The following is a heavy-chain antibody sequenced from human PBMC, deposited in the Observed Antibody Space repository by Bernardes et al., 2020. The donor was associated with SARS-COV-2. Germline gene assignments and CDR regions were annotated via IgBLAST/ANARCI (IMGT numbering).Heavy chain of an antibody. J-gene: IGHJ4*02. CDR1: GFSFSQYA. V-gene: IGHV3-30*04. CDR3: ARAGWDSATYYGKGLADY. D-gene: IGHD3-10*01. Sequence: GGSLRLSCSASGFSFSQYAMHWVRQVPGKGLQWVAVISNDGRNQYYKDSVKGRFTISRDNSKNTLFLQMNSLRTEDTAVYYCARAGWDSATYYGKGLADYWGQGTLVTVSS. CDR2: ISNDGRNQ.